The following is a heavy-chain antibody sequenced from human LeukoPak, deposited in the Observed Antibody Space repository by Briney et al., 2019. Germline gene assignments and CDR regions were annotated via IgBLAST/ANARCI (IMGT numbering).Heavy chain of an antibody. D-gene: IGHD2-2*01. CDR3: ARDLQDIVVVPAAPYYYYGMDV. CDR1: GFTFSSYA. V-gene: IGHV3-30-3*01. CDR2: ISYDGSNK. Sequence: PGRSLRPSCAASGFTFSSYAMHWVRQAPGKGLEWVAVISYDGSNKYYADSVKGRFSISRDNSKTTLYLQMNSLRAEDTAVYYCARDLQDIVVVPAAPYYYYGMDVWGQGTTVTVSS. J-gene: IGHJ6*02.